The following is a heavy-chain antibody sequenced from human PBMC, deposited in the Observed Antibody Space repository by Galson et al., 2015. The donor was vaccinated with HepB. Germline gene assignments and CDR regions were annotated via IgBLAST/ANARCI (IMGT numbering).Heavy chain of an antibody. D-gene: IGHD3-10*01. Sequence: GSFSGYYWCWIRQPPGKGLEWIGEINHSGSTNYNPSLKSRVTISVDTSKNQFSLKLSSVTAAVTAVYYCARDRPGGAFDIWGQGTMVTVSS. CDR1: GSFSGYY. J-gene: IGHJ3*02. V-gene: IGHV4-34*01. CDR2: INHSGST. CDR3: ARDRPGGAFDI.